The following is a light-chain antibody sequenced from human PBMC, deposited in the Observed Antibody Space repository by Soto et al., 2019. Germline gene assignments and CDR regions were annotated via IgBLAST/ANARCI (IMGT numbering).Light chain of an antibody. CDR2: KVS. J-gene: IGKJ1*01. V-gene: IGKV2-30*01. Sequence: DVVMTQSPLSLPVTLGQPASISCRSSQSLVYSGGNTYLNWFQQRPGQSPRRLIYKVSNRDSGVPDRFSGSGSGTDFTLKISRVEAEDVGRYYCMQSTHWPWTFGQGTKVDIK. CDR1: QSLVYSGGNTY. CDR3: MQSTHWPWT.